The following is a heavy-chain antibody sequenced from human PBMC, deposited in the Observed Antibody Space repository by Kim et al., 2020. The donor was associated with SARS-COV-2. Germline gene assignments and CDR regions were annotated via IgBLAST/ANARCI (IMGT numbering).Heavy chain of an antibody. Sequence: VKDRFTISRDNSKNTLYLQMNSLRAEDTAVYYCAKDRGDPLVGATALDYWGQGTLVTVSS. J-gene: IGHJ4*02. D-gene: IGHD1-26*01. CDR3: AKDRGDPLVGATALDY. V-gene: IGHV3-23*01.